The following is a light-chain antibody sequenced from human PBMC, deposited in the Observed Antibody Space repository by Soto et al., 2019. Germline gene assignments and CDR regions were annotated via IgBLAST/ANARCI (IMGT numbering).Light chain of an antibody. Sequence: SYELTQPPSVSVAQGRTARITCGGDNIGTKSVHWYQQKPGQAPVLVVSDDSDRPSGIPERFSGSNSGNTATLTISRVEAGDEADYYCHIWDCGSGLPVFGGGTQLTAL. V-gene: IGLV3-21*02. J-gene: IGLJ2*01. CDR3: HIWDCGSGLPV. CDR2: DDS. CDR1: NIGTKS.